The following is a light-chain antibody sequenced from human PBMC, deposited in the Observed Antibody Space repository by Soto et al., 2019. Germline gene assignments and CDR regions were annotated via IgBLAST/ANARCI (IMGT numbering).Light chain of an antibody. CDR2: GAS. J-gene: IGKJ1*01. CDR1: QTISRN. Sequence: DIQMTQSPSSLSASVGDRVTITCRATQTISRNCNWYQQKAGKAPELLIYGASILHTGVPPRFSGSGSEADYTLTITALQPEDSATYYCQHTYSTPETFGQGTRVEIK. CDR3: QHTYSTPET. V-gene: IGKV1-39*01.